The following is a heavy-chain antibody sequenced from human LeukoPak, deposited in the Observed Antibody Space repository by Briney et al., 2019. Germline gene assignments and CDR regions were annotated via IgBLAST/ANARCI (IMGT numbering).Heavy chain of an antibody. V-gene: IGHV4-59*08. Sequence: SETLSLTCTVSGGSISSYHWNWIRQPPGKGLEWIGYIHYSGSTDYNPALKSRVTISVDTSKHQLSLKLSSVTAADTAVYNCARQGPGGYYDSSGYYVLYWYFDLWGRGTLVTVSS. CDR3: ARQGPGGYYDSSGYYVLYWYFDL. CDR2: IHYSGST. J-gene: IGHJ2*01. D-gene: IGHD3-22*01. CDR1: GGSISSYH.